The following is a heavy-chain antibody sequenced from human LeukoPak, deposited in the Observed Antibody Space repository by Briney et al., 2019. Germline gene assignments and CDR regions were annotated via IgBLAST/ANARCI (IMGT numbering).Heavy chain of an antibody. J-gene: IGHJ4*02. CDR2: IYSGGST. V-gene: IGHV3-53*01. CDR1: GITVSSNY. D-gene: IGHD6-13*01. Sequence: PGGSLRLSCAASGITVSSNYMTWVRQAPGKGLEWVSVIYSGGSTYYADPVKGRFTISRDNSKNTLCLQMNSLRAEDTAVYYCARGEAQQQLAFDCWGQGTLVTVSS. CDR3: ARGEAQQQLAFDC.